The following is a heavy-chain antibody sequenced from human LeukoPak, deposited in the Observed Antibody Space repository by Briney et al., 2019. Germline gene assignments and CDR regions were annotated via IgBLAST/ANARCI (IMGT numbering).Heavy chain of an antibody. CDR3: AKANLGYCSGGSCYSGPSGMDV. V-gene: IGHV3-23*01. D-gene: IGHD2-15*01. CDR2: ISGSGGST. CDR1: GFTFSSYA. J-gene: IGHJ6*02. Sequence: GGSLRLSCAASGFTFSSYAMSWVRQAPGKGLEWVSAISGSGGSTYYADSVKGRFAISRDNSKNTLYLQMNSLRAEDTAVYYCAKANLGYCSGGSCYSGPSGMDVWGQGTTVTVSS.